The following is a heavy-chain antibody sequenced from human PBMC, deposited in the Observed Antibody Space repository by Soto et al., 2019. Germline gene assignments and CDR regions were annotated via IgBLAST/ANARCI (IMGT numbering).Heavy chain of an antibody. Sequence: GGSLRLSCAASGFTFSSYGMHWVRQAPGKGLEWVAVISYDGSNKYYADSVKGRFTISRDNSKNTLYLQMNSLRAEDTAVYYCAKDLRPMIGYSSVGYYYGMDVWGQGTTVTVSS. J-gene: IGHJ6*02. V-gene: IGHV3-30*18. CDR1: GFTFSSYG. CDR3: AKDLRPMIGYSSVGYYYGMDV. CDR2: ISYDGSNK. D-gene: IGHD6-19*01.